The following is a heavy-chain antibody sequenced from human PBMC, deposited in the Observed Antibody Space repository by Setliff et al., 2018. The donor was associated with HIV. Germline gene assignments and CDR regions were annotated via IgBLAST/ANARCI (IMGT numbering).Heavy chain of an antibody. Sequence: SVKVSCKTSGYTFTSYYMHWVRQAPGQGLEWMGWISAYNGNTNYAQKFQGRVTMTRDTSTTTVYMELSSLRSEDTAVYYCAGDNGRYFDRGWFDPWGQGALVTVSS. CDR2: ISAYNGNT. V-gene: IGHV1-46*01. D-gene: IGHD3-9*01. J-gene: IGHJ5*02. CDR3: AGDNGRYFDRGWFDP. CDR1: GYTFTSYY.